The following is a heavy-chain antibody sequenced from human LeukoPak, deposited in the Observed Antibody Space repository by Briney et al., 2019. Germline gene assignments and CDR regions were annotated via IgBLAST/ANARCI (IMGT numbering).Heavy chain of an antibody. CDR3: ARGYCTNGVCPHFDY. V-gene: IGHV3-30-3*01. D-gene: IGHD2-8*01. CDR1: GFTFSSYA. Sequence: GGSLRLSCAASGFTFSSYAMHWVRQAPGKGLEWVAVISYDGSNKYYADSVKGRFTISRDNSKNMLYLQMNSLRAEDTAVYYCARGYCTNGVCPHFDYWGQGTLVTVSS. CDR2: ISYDGSNK. J-gene: IGHJ4*02.